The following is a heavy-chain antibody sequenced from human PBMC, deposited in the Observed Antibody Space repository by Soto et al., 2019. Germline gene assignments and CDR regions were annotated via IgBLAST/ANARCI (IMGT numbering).Heavy chain of an antibody. J-gene: IGHJ4*02. CDR1: GGSISSSSYY. Sequence: SETLSLTCTVSGGSISSSSYYWGWIRQPPGKGLEWIGEIHHSGSTNYNPSLKSRVTISLDTSKNQFSLKLSSVTAADAAVYYCASYGRGTYYYGYYFHHSGQGTPVTVAS. D-gene: IGHD3-10*01. CDR2: IHHSGST. CDR3: ASYGRGTYYYGYYFHH. V-gene: IGHV4-39*01.